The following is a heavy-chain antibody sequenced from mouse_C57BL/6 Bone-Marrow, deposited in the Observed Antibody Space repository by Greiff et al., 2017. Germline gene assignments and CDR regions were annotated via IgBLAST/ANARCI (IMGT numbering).Heavy chain of an antibody. Sequence: QVQLQQPGAELVKPGASVKMSCKASGYTFTSYWITWVKQRPGQGLEWIGDIYPGSGSTNYNEKFKSKATLTVDPSSSTAYMQLSSLTSEDSAVYYCARWVLRLDYAMDYWGQGTSVTVSS. CDR1: GYTFTSYW. D-gene: IGHD2-3*01. CDR3: ARWVLRLDYAMDY. J-gene: IGHJ4*01. V-gene: IGHV1-55*01. CDR2: IYPGSGST.